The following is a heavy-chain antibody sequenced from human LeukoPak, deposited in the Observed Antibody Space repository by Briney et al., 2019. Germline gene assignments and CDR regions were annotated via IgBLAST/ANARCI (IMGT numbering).Heavy chain of an antibody. CDR3: ASRHCSGGDCYFAGTDPFDH. CDR2: VYKDGKM. CDR1: GFTVSSTY. Sequence: GGSLRLSCAASGFTVSSTYMSWVRQSPGKGLEWVSVVYKDGKMFYIDSVKGRFAISRDTSKNTVYLQMNNLRAEDTAVYYCASRHCSGGDCYFAGTDPFDHWGQGTLVTVSS. J-gene: IGHJ4*02. D-gene: IGHD2-21*01. V-gene: IGHV3-53*01.